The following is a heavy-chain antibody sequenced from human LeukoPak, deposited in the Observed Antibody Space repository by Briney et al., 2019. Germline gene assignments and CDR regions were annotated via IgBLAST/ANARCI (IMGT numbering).Heavy chain of an antibody. Sequence: PGGSLRLSCAGSGFTFSRYWMSWVRQAPGKGLEWVANIKQDGSEEYYVDSVKGRFTISRDNAKNSLYLQMNSLRVEDTAVYYCARAGYYGVGTPDNWGQGTLVTVSS. D-gene: IGHD3-10*01. CDR2: IKQDGSEE. J-gene: IGHJ4*02. V-gene: IGHV3-7*02. CDR1: GFTFSRYW. CDR3: ARAGYYGVGTPDN.